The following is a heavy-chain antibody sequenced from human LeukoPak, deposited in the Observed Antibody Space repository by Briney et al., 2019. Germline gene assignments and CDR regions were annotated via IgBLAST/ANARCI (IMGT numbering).Heavy chain of an antibody. V-gene: IGHV3-30-3*01. CDR3: ARPSYPYDSSGYPPFDY. D-gene: IGHD3-22*01. CDR2: ISYDGSNK. J-gene: IGHJ4*02. Sequence: GRSLRLSCAASGFTLSSYAMHWVRQAPGKGLEWVAVISYDGSNKYYADSVKGRFTISRDNSKNTLYLQMNSLRAEDTAVYYCARPSYPYDSSGYPPFDYWGQGTLVTVSS. CDR1: GFTLSSYA.